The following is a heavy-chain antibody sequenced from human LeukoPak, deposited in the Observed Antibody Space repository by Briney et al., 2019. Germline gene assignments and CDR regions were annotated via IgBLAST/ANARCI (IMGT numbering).Heavy chain of an antibody. V-gene: IGHV3-74*01. J-gene: IGHJ5*02. CDR1: GFTFSSYG. CDR2: LNSDGSST. Sequence: GRSLRLSCAASGFTFSSYGMHWVRQAPGKGLVWVSRLNSDGSSTSYADSVKGRFTISRDNAKNTLYLQMNSLRAEDTAVYYCARSARPPGAWFDPWGQGTLVTVSS. CDR3: ARSARPPGAWFDP. D-gene: IGHD3-10*01.